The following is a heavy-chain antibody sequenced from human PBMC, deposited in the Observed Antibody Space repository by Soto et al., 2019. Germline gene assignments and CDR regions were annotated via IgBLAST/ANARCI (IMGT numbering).Heavy chain of an antibody. CDR3: ARDSSWSSDY. J-gene: IGHJ4*02. CDR2: IKSDSSGT. V-gene: IGHV3-48*02. Sequence: EVQLVESGGGLVQPGGSLRLSCAASGFTFSGYNMNWVRQAPGKGLEWISCIKSDSSGTWYADSVKGRFTMSRDNANNSLSIQMHSLRDEDPAVYFCARDSSWSSDYWGQGTLFAVSS. D-gene: IGHD6-13*01. CDR1: GFTFSGYN.